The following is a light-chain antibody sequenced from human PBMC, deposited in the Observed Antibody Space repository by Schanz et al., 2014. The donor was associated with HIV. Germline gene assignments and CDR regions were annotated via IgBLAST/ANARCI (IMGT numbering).Light chain of an antibody. CDR3: QQYDSPPWT. V-gene: IGKV3-20*01. CDR1: QSLGSNF. J-gene: IGKJ1*01. CDR2: GAS. Sequence: IVLTQSPGTLSLSPGERAALSCRASQSLGSNFLAWYQQKPGQAPRLLIFGASNRATGIPDRFSGSESGTDFTLTISRVEAEDYAVYYCQQYDSPPWTFGQGTKVEVK.